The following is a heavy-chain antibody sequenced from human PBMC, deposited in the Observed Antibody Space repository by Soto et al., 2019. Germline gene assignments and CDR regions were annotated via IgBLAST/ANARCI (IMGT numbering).Heavy chain of an antibody. Sequence: GESLKISCKGSGYSFTSYWISWVRQMPGKGLEWMGRIDPSDSYTNYSPSFQGHVTISADKSISTAYLQWSSLEASDAAMYYCARQETGTRSTWGQGTLVTVSS. CDR1: GYSFTSYW. V-gene: IGHV5-10-1*01. CDR2: IDPSDSYT. J-gene: IGHJ5*02. D-gene: IGHD1-1*01. CDR3: ARQETGTRST.